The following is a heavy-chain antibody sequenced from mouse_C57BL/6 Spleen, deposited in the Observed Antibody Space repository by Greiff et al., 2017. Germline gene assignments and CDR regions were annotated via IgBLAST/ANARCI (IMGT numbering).Heavy chain of an antibody. CDR3: AARGWYFDV. V-gene: IGHV1-64*01. CDR1: GYTFTSYW. Sequence: QVQLKQPGAELVKPGASVKLSCKASGYTFTSYWMHWVKQRPGQGLEWIGMIHPNSGSTNYNEKFKSKATLTVDKSSSTAYMQLSSLTSEDAAVYYCAARGWYFDVWGTGTTVTVSS. J-gene: IGHJ1*03. CDR2: IHPNSGST.